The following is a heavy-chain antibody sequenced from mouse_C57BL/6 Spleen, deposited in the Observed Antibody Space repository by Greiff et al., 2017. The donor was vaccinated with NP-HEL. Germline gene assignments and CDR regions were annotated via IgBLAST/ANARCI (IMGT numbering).Heavy chain of an antibody. D-gene: IGHD2-14*01. CDR2: IDPSDSYT. CDR1: GYTFTSYW. V-gene: IGHV1-50*01. CDR3: ARGYDGGGSAY. Sequence: QVQLQQPGAELVKPGASVKLSCKASGYTFTSYWMQWVKQRPGQGLEWIGEIDPSDSYTNYNQKVKGKATLTVDTSSSTAYMQLSSLTSEDSAVYYCARGYDGGGSAYWGQGTLVTVSA. J-gene: IGHJ3*01.